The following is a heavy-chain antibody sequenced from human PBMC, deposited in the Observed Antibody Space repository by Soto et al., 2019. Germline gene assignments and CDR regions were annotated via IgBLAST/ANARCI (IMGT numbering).Heavy chain of an antibody. CDR1: GDTFTSYY. CDR2: INPHGGST. V-gene: IGHV1-46*01. J-gene: IGHJ5*02. Sequence: ASVKVSCKAPGDTFTSYYLNWVRQAPGQGLGWMGVINPHGGSTKYAQKFQGRITMTRDTSRSTVYMELSSLRSDDTAIYYCARSSGGNFGIIIEGSNWFDPWGQGTLVTVS. CDR3: ARSSGGNFGIIIEGSNWFDP. D-gene: IGHD3-3*01.